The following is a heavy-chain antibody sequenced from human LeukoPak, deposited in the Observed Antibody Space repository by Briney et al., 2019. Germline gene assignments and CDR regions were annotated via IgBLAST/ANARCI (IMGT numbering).Heavy chain of an antibody. J-gene: IGHJ4*02. CDR3: ARAPYYYDNSGYFRFDY. CDR1: GGSVSSRTYY. Sequence: SETLSLTCTVSGGSVSSRTYYWSWIRQPPGKGLEWIGYIYSSGSTNYNPSLKSRVTISVDTSKNQFSLKLTSVTAADTAVYYCARAPYYYDNSGYFRFDYWGQGTLATVSS. V-gene: IGHV4-61*01. CDR2: IYSSGST. D-gene: IGHD3-22*01.